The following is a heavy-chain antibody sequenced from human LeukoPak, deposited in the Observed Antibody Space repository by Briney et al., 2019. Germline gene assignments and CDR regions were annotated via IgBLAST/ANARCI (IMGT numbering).Heavy chain of an antibody. CDR1: GGSISTTTYY. Sequence: RPSQTLSLTCTVSGGSISTTTYYWDWIRQPPGKGLQWIGNIYYNGGTSFHPSVKSRVTISVDTSKNQLSLKRSSVTAADTAVYYCARRDGDYYYWGQGTLVTVSS. V-gene: IGHV4-39*07. CDR3: ARRDGDYYY. CDR2: IYYNGGT. D-gene: IGHD4-17*01. J-gene: IGHJ4*02.